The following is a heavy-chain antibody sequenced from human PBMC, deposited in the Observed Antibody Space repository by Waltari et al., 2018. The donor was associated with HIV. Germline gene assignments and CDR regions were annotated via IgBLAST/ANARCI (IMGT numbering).Heavy chain of an antibody. CDR2: RSSDETDK. J-gene: IGHJ5*02. CDR3: ARSASGNYYQDPADT. CDR1: GFTFSYYA. V-gene: IGHV3-30*01. D-gene: IGHD3-10*01. Sequence: QVQLVESGGGVVQPGGSLRLSCTASGFTFSYYAMPWVRRVHVKGLDCVAVRSSDETDKYDGDSVKGRFTVSRDNSKNTLYLQMTSLTTDETAMFYCARSASGNYYQDPADTWGQGTLVSVFS.